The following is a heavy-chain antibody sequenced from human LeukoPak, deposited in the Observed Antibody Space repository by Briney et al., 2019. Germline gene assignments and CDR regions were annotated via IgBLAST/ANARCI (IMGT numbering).Heavy chain of an antibody. J-gene: IGHJ4*02. Sequence: LGGSLRLSCAASGFTFSNYWMSWVRQAPGKGLEWVANIKQDGSEKYYVNSVKGRFTISRDNAKNSLYLQMNSLRAEDTAIYYCAGEDDWNYEDYWGQGTLVTVSS. D-gene: IGHD1-7*01. CDR3: AGEDDWNYEDY. CDR1: GFTFSNYW. CDR2: IKQDGSEK. V-gene: IGHV3-7*01.